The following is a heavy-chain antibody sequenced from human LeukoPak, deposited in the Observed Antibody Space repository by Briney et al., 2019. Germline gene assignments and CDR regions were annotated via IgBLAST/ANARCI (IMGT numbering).Heavy chain of an antibody. J-gene: IGHJ4*02. V-gene: IGHV1-18*01. D-gene: IGHD6-6*01. CDR3: ATRPITAPAGLH. CDR1: GYSFTNYA. Sequence: ASVKVSCKASGYSFTNYAISWVRQAPGQGLEWMGWINPCNGNTNYAQNLQGRVTMTTDTSTGTAYMELRSLRSDDTAVYYCATRPITAPAGLHWGQGTLVTVSS. CDR2: INPCNGNT.